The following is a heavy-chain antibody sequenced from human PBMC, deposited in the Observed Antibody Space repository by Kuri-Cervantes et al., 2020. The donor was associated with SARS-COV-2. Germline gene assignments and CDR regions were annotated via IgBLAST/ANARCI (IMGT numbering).Heavy chain of an antibody. CDR1: GGSISSYY. Sequence: SETLSLTCTVSGGSISSYYWSWIRQPPGKGLEWIGYIYYTGSTNYNPSLKSRVTISVDTSKKQFSLKLSSVTAADTAVYYCASTFSYYYGSGSSYYFDYWGQGTLVTVSS. J-gene: IGHJ4*02. CDR3: ASTFSYYYGSGSSYYFDY. CDR2: IYYTGST. D-gene: IGHD3-10*01. V-gene: IGHV4-59*08.